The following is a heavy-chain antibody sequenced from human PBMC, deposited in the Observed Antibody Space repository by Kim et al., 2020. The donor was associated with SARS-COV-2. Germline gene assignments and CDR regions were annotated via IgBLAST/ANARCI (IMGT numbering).Heavy chain of an antibody. D-gene: IGHD2-2*02. Sequence: SETLSLTCAVYGGSFSGYSWNWIRQPPGKGLEWLGEINHSGSSNYNPSLKSRVTMSVDTSKNQFSLRLRSVTAADTAYYYCTRGRAGVVPAPILGLGTHYACCIRDVWGQGTTVTVSS. CDR1: GGSFSGYS. CDR3: TRGRAGVVPAPILGLGTHYACCIRDV. V-gene: IGHV4-34*01. CDR2: INHSGSS. J-gene: IGHJ6*02.